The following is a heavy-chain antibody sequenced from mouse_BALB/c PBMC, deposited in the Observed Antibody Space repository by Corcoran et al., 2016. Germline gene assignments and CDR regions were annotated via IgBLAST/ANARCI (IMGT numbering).Heavy chain of an antibody. CDR2: INTYTGEP. CDR1: GSTFTNYG. J-gene: IGHJ4*01. Sequence: QIQLVQSGPELKKPGETVKISCKASGSTFTNYGMNWLKQAPGKGLKWMGWINTYTGEPTYADDFKGRFAFSLETSTNTAYLQINNLKNEDMATYFCAREPYAMDYWGQGTSVTVSS. CDR3: AREPYAMDY. V-gene: IGHV9-1*02.